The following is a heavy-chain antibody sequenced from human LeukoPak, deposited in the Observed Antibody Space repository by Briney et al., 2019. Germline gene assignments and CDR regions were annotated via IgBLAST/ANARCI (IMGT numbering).Heavy chain of an antibody. CDR2: MNPESGNT. CDR1: GYTFTSHH. CDR3: ARGRPTNLNGIY. V-gene: IGHV1-8*01. D-gene: IGHD1-1*01. J-gene: IGHJ4*02. Sequence: ASVKVSCKASGYTFTSHHINWVRQATGRGFEWMGWMNPESGNTNYAQRFQGRVTMTWDTSINTAYMELSGLRSDDTAVYYCARGRPTNLNGIYWGQGTLVTVSS.